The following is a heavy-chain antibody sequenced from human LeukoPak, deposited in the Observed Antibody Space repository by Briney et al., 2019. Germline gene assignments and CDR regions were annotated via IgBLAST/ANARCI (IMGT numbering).Heavy chain of an antibody. V-gene: IGHV4-39*01. CDR3: ASKDPVAGTVDY. D-gene: IGHD6-19*01. J-gene: IGHJ4*02. CDR1: GGSISSSSYY. Sequence: PSETLSLTCTVSGGSISSSSYYWGWIRQPPGKGLEWIGSIYYSGSTYYNPSLKSRVTISVDTSKNQFSLKLSSVTAADTAVYYCASKDPVAGTVDYWGQGTLVTVSS. CDR2: IYYSGST.